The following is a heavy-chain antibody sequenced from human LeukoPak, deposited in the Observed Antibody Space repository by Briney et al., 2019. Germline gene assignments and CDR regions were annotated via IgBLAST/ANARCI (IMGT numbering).Heavy chain of an antibody. D-gene: IGHD3-22*01. CDR1: GFTFSSHG. Sequence: GGSLRLSCAASGFTFSSHGMHWVRQAPGKGLEWVAVIWYDGSKKYHADSVKGRFTISRDNSKNTLYLQMNSLRAEDTAVYYCAKPGDGSGYYDYYYYGMDVWGQGTTVTVSS. V-gene: IGHV3-33*06. J-gene: IGHJ6*02. CDR2: IWYDGSKK. CDR3: AKPGDGSGYYDYYYYGMDV.